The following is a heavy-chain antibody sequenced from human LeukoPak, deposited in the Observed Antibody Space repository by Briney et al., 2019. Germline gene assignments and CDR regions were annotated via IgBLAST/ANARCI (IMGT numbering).Heavy chain of an antibody. CDR2: IYHSGST. CDR3: ARGDYGSGSYPSYYFDY. J-gene: IGHJ4*02. D-gene: IGHD3-10*01. Sequence: SQTLSLTCAVSGGSISSGGYSWSWIRQPPGKGLEWIGYIYHSGSTYYNPSLKSRVTISVDRSKNQFSLKLSSVTAADTAVYYCARGDYGSGSYPSYYFDYWGQGTLVTVSS. V-gene: IGHV4-30-2*01. CDR1: GGSISSGGYS.